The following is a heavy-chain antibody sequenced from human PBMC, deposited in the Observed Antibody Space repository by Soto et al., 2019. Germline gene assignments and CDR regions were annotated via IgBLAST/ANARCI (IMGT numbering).Heavy chain of an antibody. V-gene: IGHV4-4*07. J-gene: IGHJ5*02. Sequence: LSLTCTVSGASISGFYWSWIRKSAGKGLEWIGRIYAAGTTDYNPSLKSRVMMSVDTSKKQFSLKLRSVTAADTAVYYCVRDGTKTLRDWFDPWGQGISVTVSS. CDR1: GASISGFY. CDR3: VRDGTKTLRDWFDP. CDR2: IYAAGTT. D-gene: IGHD1-1*01.